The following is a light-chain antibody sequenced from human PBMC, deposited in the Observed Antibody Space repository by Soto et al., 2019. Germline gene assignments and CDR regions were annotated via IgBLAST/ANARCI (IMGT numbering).Light chain of an antibody. CDR1: SSDVGGYNY. V-gene: IGLV2-11*01. J-gene: IGLJ3*02. Sequence: QAVVTQPRSVSGSPGQSVTISCTGTSSDVGGYNYVSWYQQHPGKAPKLMIYDVSKRPSGVPDRFSGSKSGNTASLTISGLQAEDEADYYCCSYAGSYTLGWVFGGGTKLTVL. CDR2: DVS. CDR3: CSYAGSYTLGWV.